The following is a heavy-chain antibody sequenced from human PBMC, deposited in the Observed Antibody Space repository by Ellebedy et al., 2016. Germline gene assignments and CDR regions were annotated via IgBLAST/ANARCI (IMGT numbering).Heavy chain of an antibody. Sequence: GESLKISXAASGFTVSSNYMSWVRQAPGKGLEWVAVIYSNGNTYYADSGKGRFSISRDNSKDTVDLQMNSLRVEDTALYYCARGTNYDDNRYWYFDLWGRGTLVTVSS. J-gene: IGHJ2*01. V-gene: IGHV3-53*01. CDR1: GFTVSSNY. D-gene: IGHD4-17*01. CDR2: IYSNGNT. CDR3: ARGTNYDDNRYWYFDL.